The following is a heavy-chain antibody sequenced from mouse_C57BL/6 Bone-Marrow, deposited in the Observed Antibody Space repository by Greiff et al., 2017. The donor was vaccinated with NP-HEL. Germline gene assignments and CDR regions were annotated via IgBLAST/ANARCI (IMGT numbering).Heavy chain of an antibody. V-gene: IGHV1-18*01. J-gene: IGHJ2*01. CDR3: ARSDYGSNPFDY. CDR2: INPNNGGT. D-gene: IGHD1-1*01. CDR1: GYTFTYYN. Sequence: VQLQQSGPELVKPGASVKIPCKASGYTFTYYNMDWVKQSHGKSLEWIGDINPNNGGTIYNQKFKGKATLTVDKSSSTAYMELRSLTSEDTAVYYCARSDYGSNPFDYWGQGTTLTVSS.